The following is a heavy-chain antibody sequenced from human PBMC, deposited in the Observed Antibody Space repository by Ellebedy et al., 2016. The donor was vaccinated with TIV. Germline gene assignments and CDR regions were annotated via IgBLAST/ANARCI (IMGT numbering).Heavy chain of an antibody. D-gene: IGHD3-9*01. CDR1: GDTISSDTAA. CDR3: ARVNDILTGSPFDY. V-gene: IGHV6-1*01. J-gene: IGHJ4*02. Sequence: SETLSLTXAVSGDTISSDTAAWDWIRQSPSGGLEWLGRTYFRSPWYNVYASAVKSRITISPDTSKNQFSLQLHSVTPEDTAVYYCARVNDILTGSPFDYWGQGTQVTVSS. CDR2: TYFRSPWYN.